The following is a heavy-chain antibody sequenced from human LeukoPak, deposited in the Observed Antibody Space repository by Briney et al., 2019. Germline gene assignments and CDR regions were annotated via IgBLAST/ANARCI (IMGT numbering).Heavy chain of an antibody. CDR2: ISSSSSDT. D-gene: IGHD6-6*01. J-gene: IGHJ4*02. CDR1: GFTFSDYY. V-gene: IGHV3-11*03. Sequence: GGSLRLSCAASGFTFSDYYMTWIRQAPGKGLEWVSYISSSSSDTNYADSVKGRFTISRDNAENAMYLQMNSLRAEDTAVYYCAKIEGSSSYYFDYWGQGTLVTVSS. CDR3: AKIEGSSSYYFDY.